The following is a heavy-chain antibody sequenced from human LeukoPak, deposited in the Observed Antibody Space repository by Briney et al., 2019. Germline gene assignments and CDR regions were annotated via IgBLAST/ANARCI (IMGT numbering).Heavy chain of an antibody. CDR2: INPSGGST. V-gene: IGHV1-46*01. CDR3: ARGDTAMVSWFDP. D-gene: IGHD5-18*01. Sequence: ASVKVSCKASGYTFTGYYMHWVRQAPGQGLEWMGIINPSGGSTSYAQKFQGRVTMTRDTSTSTVYMELSSLRSEDTVVYYCARGDTAMVSWFDPWGQGTLVTVSS. J-gene: IGHJ5*02. CDR1: GYTFTGYY.